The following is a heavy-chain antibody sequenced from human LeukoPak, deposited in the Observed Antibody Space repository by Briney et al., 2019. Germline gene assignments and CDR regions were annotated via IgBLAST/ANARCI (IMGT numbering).Heavy chain of an antibody. V-gene: IGHV3-30*18. D-gene: IGHD6-19*01. CDR3: AKDRSSGWYSFQH. CDR1: GFTFSSYG. CDR2: TSYDGSNK. Sequence: GRSLRLSCAASGFTFSSYGMHWVRQAPGKGLEWVAVTSYDGSNKYYADSVKGRFTISRDNSKNTLYLQMNSLRPEDTAVYYCAKDRSSGWYSFQHWGQGTLVRVSS. J-gene: IGHJ1*01.